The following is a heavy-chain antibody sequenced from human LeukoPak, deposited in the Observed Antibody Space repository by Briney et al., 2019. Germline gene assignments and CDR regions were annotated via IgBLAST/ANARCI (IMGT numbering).Heavy chain of an antibody. CDR3: ARTSSGYYGRLAFDI. CDR2: IYYSGST. J-gene: IGHJ3*02. Sequence: SETLSLTCTVSGGSISSYYWSWIRQPPGKGLEWIGYIYYSGSTNYNPSLKSRVTISVDTSKNQFSLKLSSVTAADTAVYYCARTSSGYYGRLAFDIWGQGTMVTVSS. D-gene: IGHD3-22*01. V-gene: IGHV4-59*12. CDR1: GGSISSYY.